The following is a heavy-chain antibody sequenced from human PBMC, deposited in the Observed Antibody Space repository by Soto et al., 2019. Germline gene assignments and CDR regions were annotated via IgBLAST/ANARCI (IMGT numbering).Heavy chain of an antibody. Sequence: SETLSLTCTVSGGSISSYYWSWIRQPPGKGLEWIGYIYYSGSTNYNPSLKSRVTISVDTSKNQFSLKLSSVTAADTAVYYCARQKKDHYYYMDVWGKGTTVTVSS. CDR3: ARQKKDHYYYMDV. V-gene: IGHV4-59*08. J-gene: IGHJ6*03. CDR2: IYYSGST. CDR1: GGSISSYY.